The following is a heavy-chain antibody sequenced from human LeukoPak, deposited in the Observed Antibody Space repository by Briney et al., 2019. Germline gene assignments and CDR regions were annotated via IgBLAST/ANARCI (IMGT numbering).Heavy chain of an antibody. CDR3: ATVPGYCSSTSCSTGYYYYMDV. Sequence: GASVKVSCKVSGYTLTELSMHWVRQAPGKGLEWMGGFDPEDGETIYAQKFQGRVTMTEDTSTDTAYMELSSLRSEDTAVYYCATVPGYCSSTSCSTGYYYYMDVWGKGTTVTVSS. J-gene: IGHJ6*03. D-gene: IGHD2-2*01. CDR1: GYTLTELS. V-gene: IGHV1-24*01. CDR2: FDPEDGET.